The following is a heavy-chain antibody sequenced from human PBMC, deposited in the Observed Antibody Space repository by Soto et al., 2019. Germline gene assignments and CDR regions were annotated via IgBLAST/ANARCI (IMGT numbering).Heavy chain of an antibody. CDR1: GFTFSSYG. CDR3: AKVNYGDYMVGY. J-gene: IGHJ4*02. Sequence: GGSLRLSCAASGFTFSSYGMSWVRQAPGKGLEWVSAISGSGGSTYYADSVKGRFTISRDNSKNTLYLQMNSLRAEDTAVYYCAKVNYGDYMVGYWGQGTLVTVSS. D-gene: IGHD4-17*01. V-gene: IGHV3-23*01. CDR2: ISGSGGST.